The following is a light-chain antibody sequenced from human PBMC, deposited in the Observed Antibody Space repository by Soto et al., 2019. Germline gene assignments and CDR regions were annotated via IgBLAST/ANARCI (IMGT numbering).Light chain of an antibody. V-gene: IGLV2-23*02. Sequence: QSVLTQPASVSGSPGQSITISFTGNSSVVGSYKFVSWYQQHPGKAPKVLIYEVSKRPSGVFNRFSGSKSGNTASLTISGLQAEDEADYYCCSYAGSRIFVFGTGTKVTVL. CDR3: CSYAGSRIFV. J-gene: IGLJ1*01. CDR2: EVS. CDR1: SSVVGSYKF.